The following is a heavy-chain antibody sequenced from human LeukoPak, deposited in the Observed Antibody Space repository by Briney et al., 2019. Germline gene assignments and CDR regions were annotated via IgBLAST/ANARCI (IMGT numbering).Heavy chain of an antibody. CDR3: ARDQRAAAAGTWFDP. CDR1: GYTFTGYY. CDR2: INPNSGGT. V-gene: IGHV1-2*02. J-gene: IGHJ5*02. Sequence: GASVKVSCKASGYTFTGYYMHWVRQAPGQGLEWMGWINPNSGGTNYAQKFQGRVTMTRDTSISTAYMELSRLRSDDTAVYYCARDQRAAAAGTWFDPWAREPWSPSPQ. D-gene: IGHD6-13*01.